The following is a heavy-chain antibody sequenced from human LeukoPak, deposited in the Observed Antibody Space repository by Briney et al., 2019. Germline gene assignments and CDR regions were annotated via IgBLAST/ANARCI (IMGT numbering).Heavy chain of an antibody. J-gene: IGHJ5*02. CDR1: GFTFSSYS. Sequence: GGSLRLSCAASGFTFSSYSMNWIRQAPGKGLEWVSSISSSSSYIYYADSVKGRFTISRDNAKNSLYLQMNSLRAEDTAVYYCARGEDTAMVTGGYNWFDPWGQGTLVTVSS. CDR3: ARGEDTAMVTGGYNWFDP. CDR2: ISSSSSYI. V-gene: IGHV3-21*01. D-gene: IGHD5-18*01.